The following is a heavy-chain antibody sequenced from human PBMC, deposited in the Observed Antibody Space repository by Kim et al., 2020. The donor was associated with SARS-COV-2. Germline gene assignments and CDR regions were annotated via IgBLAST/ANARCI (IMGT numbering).Heavy chain of an antibody. V-gene: IGHV4-59*02. CDR2: IHNSGRS. Sequence: SETLSLTCSVFGGSVGGYYWSWIRQPPGKGLEWIGYIHNSGRSDYNASLKSRVTMSVDTSKNQCSLKMTSVTAADTAVYYCAREKAARVVFDYWGQGTLVTVSS. CDR1: GGSVGGYY. D-gene: IGHD5-18*01. CDR3: AREKAARVVFDY. J-gene: IGHJ4*02.